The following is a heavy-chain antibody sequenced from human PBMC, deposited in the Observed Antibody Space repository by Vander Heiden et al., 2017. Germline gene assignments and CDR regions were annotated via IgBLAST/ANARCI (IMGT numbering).Heavy chain of an antibody. V-gene: IGHV3-49*05. Sequence: EVQLVESGGGLVKPGRSLRLSCTASGFTFGDYAMSWFRQAPGKGLEWVGFIRSKAYGGTTEYAASVKGRFTISRDDSKSIAYLQMNSLKTEDTAVYYCTRDRGVLLAVRNAFDIWGQGTMVTVSS. CDR2: IRSKAYGGTT. J-gene: IGHJ3*02. CDR3: TRDRGVLLAVRNAFDI. D-gene: IGHD3-3*01. CDR1: GFTFGDYA.